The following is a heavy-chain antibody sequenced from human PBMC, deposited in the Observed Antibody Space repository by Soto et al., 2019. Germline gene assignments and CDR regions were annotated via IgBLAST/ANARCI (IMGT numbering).Heavy chain of an antibody. Sequence: QVQLVESGGGVVQPGRSLRLSCAASGFTFSSYGMHWVRQAPGKGLEWVAIIWYDGSKKYHADSVKGRFTISRDDSKNTLYLQMNSLRAEDTAVYYCTRDEGYSSSSGSGDFEYWGQGTLVSVSS. J-gene: IGHJ4*02. CDR2: IWYDGSKK. CDR3: TRDEGYSSSSGSGDFEY. D-gene: IGHD6-6*01. V-gene: IGHV3-33*01. CDR1: GFTFSSYG.